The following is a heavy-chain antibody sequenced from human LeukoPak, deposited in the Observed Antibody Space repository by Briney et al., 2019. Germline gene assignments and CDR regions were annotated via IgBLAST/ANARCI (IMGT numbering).Heavy chain of an antibody. J-gene: IGHJ5*02. CDR1: GGSISSYY. V-gene: IGHV4-4*07. CDR3: ARGGAYYDILTGYYTTGWFDP. Sequence: SETLSLTCTVSGGSISSYYWSWIRQPAGKGLEWIGRIYTSGSTNYNPSLKSRVTMSVDASKNQFSLKLRSVTAADTAVYYCARGGAYYDILTGYYTTGWFDPWGQGTLVTVSS. CDR2: IYTSGST. D-gene: IGHD3-9*01.